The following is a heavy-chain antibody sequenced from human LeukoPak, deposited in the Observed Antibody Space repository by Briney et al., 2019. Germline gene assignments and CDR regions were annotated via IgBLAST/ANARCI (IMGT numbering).Heavy chain of an antibody. CDR1: GFTFSTYS. CDR3: GRDEAYGFDT. Sequence: PGGSLRLSCAASGFTFSTYSMNWVRQDPGKGLEWLSYIRSGGTINYADSVKGRFIISRDNAKNSLYLQMNSLRDEDTAVYYCGRDEAYGFDTWGQGTMVTVSS. J-gene: IGHJ3*02. CDR2: IRSGGTI. V-gene: IGHV3-48*02.